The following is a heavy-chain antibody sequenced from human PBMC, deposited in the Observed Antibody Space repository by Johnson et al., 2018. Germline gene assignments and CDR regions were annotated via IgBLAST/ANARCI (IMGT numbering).Heavy chain of an antibody. D-gene: IGHD2-15*01. CDR1: GFTFDAYT. CDR3: ANGDMSFWAFDI. V-gene: IGHV3-43*01. Sequence: VQLVESGGVVVQPGGSMRLSCAASGFTFDAYTMLWVRQAPGKGLEWGSLLSWDGCRTYYADSVKGRFTISRDNSKNSLYLQMNSLSTEDTALYYCANGDMSFWAFDIWGQGTMVTVSS. J-gene: IGHJ3*02. CDR2: LSWDGCRT.